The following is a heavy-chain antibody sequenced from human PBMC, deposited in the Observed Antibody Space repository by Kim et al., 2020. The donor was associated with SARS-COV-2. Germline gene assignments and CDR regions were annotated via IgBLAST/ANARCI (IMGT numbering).Heavy chain of an antibody. CDR3: ARQMGAFDY. D-gene: IGHD1-26*01. Sequence: SNKYNTASVKGRFTITRDNSTNSLYLQMNSLRAEGTAVYYCARQMGAFDYWGQGTLVTVSS. J-gene: IGHJ4*02. CDR2: SNK. V-gene: IGHV3-30*05.